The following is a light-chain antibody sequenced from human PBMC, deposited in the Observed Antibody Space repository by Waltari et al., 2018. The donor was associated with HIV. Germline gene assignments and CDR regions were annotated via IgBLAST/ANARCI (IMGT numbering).Light chain of an antibody. CDR3: QVSDSRGDSRV. Sequence: SFVLTQPPSVSVAPGETARITCEGNNIGSKTVHWYQQKAGQAPLMVIFYDSDRPSVIPERFSASNSGNTATLTLTTVEAGDEADYYCQVSDSRGDSRVFGGGTKLTVL. V-gene: IGLV3-21*04. CDR1: NIGSKT. CDR2: YDS. J-gene: IGLJ3*02.